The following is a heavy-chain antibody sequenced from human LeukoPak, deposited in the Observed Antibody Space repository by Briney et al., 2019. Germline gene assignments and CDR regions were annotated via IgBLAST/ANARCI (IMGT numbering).Heavy chain of an antibody. CDR2: IKQDGSEK. Sequence: GGSLRLSCAASGFTFSSYCMSWVRQAPGKGLEWVANIKQDGSEKYYVDSVKGRFTISRDNSKSTLYIQMNSLRAEDTAVYYCARAKPKNMVRGLIMRRESRYYFDYWGQGTLVTVSS. V-gene: IGHV3-7*03. J-gene: IGHJ4*02. D-gene: IGHD3-10*01. CDR3: ARAKPKNMVRGLIMRRESRYYFDY. CDR1: GFTFSSYC.